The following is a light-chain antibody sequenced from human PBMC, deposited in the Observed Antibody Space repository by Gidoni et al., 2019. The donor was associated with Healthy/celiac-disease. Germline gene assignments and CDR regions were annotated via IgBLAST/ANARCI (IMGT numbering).Light chain of an antibody. CDR2: AAS. Sequence: DIQMTQSPSSLSASVGDRVPITCRASQSISSYLNWYQQTPGKAPKLLIYAASSLQSGVPSRFSSSGSATDFTLTISRLQPEDFATYYCQQSYSTLYTFGQGTKLEIK. CDR3: QQSYSTLYT. J-gene: IGKJ2*01. V-gene: IGKV1-39*01. CDR1: QSISSY.